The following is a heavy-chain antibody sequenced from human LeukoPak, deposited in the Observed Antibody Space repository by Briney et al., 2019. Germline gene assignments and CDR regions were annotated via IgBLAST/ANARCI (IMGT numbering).Heavy chain of an antibody. CDR3: ARGFAEYSSSTWNRNYYYYYGMDV. CDR1: GGSISSSSYY. D-gene: IGHD6-6*01. J-gene: IGHJ6*02. CDR2: IYYSGST. V-gene: IGHV4-39*01. Sequence: RPSETLSLTCTVSGGSISSSSYYWGWIRQPPGKGLEWIGSIYYSGSTYYNPSLKSRVTISVDTSKNQFSLKLSSVTAADTAVYYCARGFAEYSSSTWNRNYYYYYGMDVWGQGTTVTVSS.